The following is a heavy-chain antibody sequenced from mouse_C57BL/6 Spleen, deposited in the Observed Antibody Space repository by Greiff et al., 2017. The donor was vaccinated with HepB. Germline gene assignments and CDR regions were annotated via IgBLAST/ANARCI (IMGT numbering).Heavy chain of an antibody. CDR3: ADYGSSYVGYFDV. D-gene: IGHD1-1*01. CDR1: GNAFSSSW. V-gene: IGHV1-82*01. J-gene: IGHJ1*03. CDR2: IYPGDGDT. Sequence: VQLQQSGPELVKPGASVKISCKASGNAFSSSWMNWVKQRPGKGLEWIGRIYPGDGDTNYNGKFKGKATLTADKSSSTAYMQLSSLTSEDSAVYFCADYGSSYVGYFDVWGTGTTVTVSS.